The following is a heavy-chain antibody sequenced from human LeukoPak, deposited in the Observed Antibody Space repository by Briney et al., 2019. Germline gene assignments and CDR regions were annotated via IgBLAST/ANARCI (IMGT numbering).Heavy chain of an antibody. CDR2: INPDGSTT. CDR1: GFTFSNYW. Sequence: GGSLRLSCAASGFTFSNYWMHWVRQDPGKGLVWVSFINPDGSTTNYADSVKGRFTISRDNAENALYLQMNSLRAEDTAVYYCAKDLHYGSADYWGQGTLVTVSS. V-gene: IGHV3-74*01. D-gene: IGHD3-10*01. J-gene: IGHJ4*02. CDR3: AKDLHYGSADY.